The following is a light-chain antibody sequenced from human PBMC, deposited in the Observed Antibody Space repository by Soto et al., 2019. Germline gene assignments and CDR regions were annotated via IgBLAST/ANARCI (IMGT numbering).Light chain of an antibody. CDR2: AAS. J-gene: IGKJ5*01. Sequence: DIQMTQPPSSLSASVGDRVTITCRASQGISYYLAWFQQKPGQAPKALISAASSLQSGVPSKFSGSGSGTDFTLTISSLQPEDFATYYCQQYSSYPITFGQGTRLEIK. CDR1: QGISYY. CDR3: QQYSSYPIT. V-gene: IGKV1-16*02.